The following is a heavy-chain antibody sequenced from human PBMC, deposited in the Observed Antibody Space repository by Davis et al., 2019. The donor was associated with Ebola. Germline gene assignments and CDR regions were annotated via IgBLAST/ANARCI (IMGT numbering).Heavy chain of an antibody. J-gene: IGHJ4*02. D-gene: IGHD2-15*01. CDR3: AKGRVVVVAAMDY. V-gene: IGHV3-9*01. CDR1: GFTFSSYG. CDR2: ISWNSGSI. Sequence: GGSLRLSCAASGFTFSSYGMHWVRQAPGKGLEWVSGISWNSGSIGYADSVKGRFTISRDNAKNSLYLQMNSLRAEDTALYYCAKGRVVVVAAMDYWGQGTLVTVSS.